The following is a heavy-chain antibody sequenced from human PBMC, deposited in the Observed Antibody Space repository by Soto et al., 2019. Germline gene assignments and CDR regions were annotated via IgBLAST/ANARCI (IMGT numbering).Heavy chain of an antibody. CDR1: GGSISSYY. D-gene: IGHD3-16*01. CDR3: ASVTFGGIVLAH. CDR2: ISYSGNT. J-gene: IGHJ4*02. V-gene: IGHV4-59*01. Sequence: SETLSLTCSVSGGSISSYYWTWIRQPPGRGLEYIGYISYSGNTYYNPSLRGRVTMSIDTSKKQFSLDLSSVTAADTAVYYCASVTFGGIVLAHWGQGALVTVSS.